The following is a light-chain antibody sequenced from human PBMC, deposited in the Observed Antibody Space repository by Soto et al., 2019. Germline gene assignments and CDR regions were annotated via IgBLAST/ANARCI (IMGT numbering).Light chain of an antibody. CDR1: SSDVGSYNL. Sequence: QSALTQPASVSGSPGQSITISCTGTSSDVGSYNLVSWYQQHPGKAPKVMIYEVSKRPSGVSNRFSGSKSGNTASLTISGLQAEDEADYYCCSYAGSSTFVFGTWTKLTVL. CDR2: EVS. CDR3: CSYAGSSTFV. J-gene: IGLJ1*01. V-gene: IGLV2-23*02.